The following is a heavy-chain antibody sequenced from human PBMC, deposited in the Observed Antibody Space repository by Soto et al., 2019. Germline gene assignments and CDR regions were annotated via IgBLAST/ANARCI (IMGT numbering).Heavy chain of an antibody. V-gene: IGHV1-58*01. CDR1: GFTFTSSA. D-gene: IGHD3-10*01. CDR3: AARKYGSATQADYYGMDV. CDR2: IVVGSGNT. J-gene: IGHJ6*02. Sequence: SVKVSCKASGFTFTSSAVQWVRQARGQRLEWIGWIVVGSGNTNYAQKFQERVTITRDMSTSTAYMELSSLRSEDTAVYYCAARKYGSATQADYYGMDVWGQGTTVTVSS.